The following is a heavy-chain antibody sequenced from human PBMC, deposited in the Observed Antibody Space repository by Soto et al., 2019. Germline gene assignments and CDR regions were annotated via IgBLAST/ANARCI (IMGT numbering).Heavy chain of an antibody. D-gene: IGHD1-1*01. V-gene: IGHV4-4*07. J-gene: IGHJ4*02. CDR3: ARSIGLVQVDF. CDR2: IYTSAHT. CDR1: GGSISSYY. Sequence: TVSGGSISSYYCSWIRQPARKGLEWIGRIYTSAHTNYNPSLNSRFTLSVDTSKNQFSLKLSSVTSSDTAVYYFARSIGLVQVDFWGQETLLKVSS.